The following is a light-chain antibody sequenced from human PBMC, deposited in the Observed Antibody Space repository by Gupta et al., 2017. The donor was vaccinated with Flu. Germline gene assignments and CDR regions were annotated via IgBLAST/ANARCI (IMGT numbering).Light chain of an antibody. J-gene: IGLJ1*01. V-gene: IGLV3-1*01. Sequence: SYEVSQPPSLSVSPGPTASITCSGDKLGHKYVSWYQQKPGQSPVLIIYRDNTRPSGIPVRFSGSNSGNTATLTISGTQAMDEADYYCQTYDTSPYVFGTGTKVTVL. CDR1: KLGHKY. CDR3: QTYDTSPYV. CDR2: RDN.